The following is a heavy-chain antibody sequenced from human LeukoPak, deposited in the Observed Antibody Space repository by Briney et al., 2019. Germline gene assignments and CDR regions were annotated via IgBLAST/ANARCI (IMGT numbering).Heavy chain of an antibody. J-gene: IGHJ4*02. CDR3: AGGGPFRGVVDY. CDR2: IRYDGSNK. CDR1: GFTFSSYG. Sequence: PGGSLRLSCAASGFTFSSYGMHWVRQAPGKGLEWVAFIRYDGSNKYYADSVKGRFTISRDNSKNTLYLQMNSLRAEDTAVYYCAGGGPFRGVVDYWGQGTLVTVSS. D-gene: IGHD3-10*01. V-gene: IGHV3-30*02.